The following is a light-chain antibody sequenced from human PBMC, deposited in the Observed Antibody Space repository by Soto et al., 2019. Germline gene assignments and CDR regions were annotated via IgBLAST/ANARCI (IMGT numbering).Light chain of an antibody. CDR2: EVN. J-gene: IGLJ1*01. CDR1: SSDIGGYNY. Sequence: QSALTQPPSASGSPGQSVTISCTGTSSDIGGYNYVSWYQQHTGNGPKLMIDEVNKLPSGVPDRFSGSKSGNTASLTVAGLHADDAADYYFSSYAGSNNYVFGTGTKLTVL. V-gene: IGLV2-8*01. CDR3: SSYAGSNNYV.